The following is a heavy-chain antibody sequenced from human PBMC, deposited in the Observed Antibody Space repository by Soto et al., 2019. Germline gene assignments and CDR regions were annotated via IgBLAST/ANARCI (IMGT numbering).Heavy chain of an antibody. J-gene: IGHJ6*03. D-gene: IGHD2-15*01. CDR2: INSDGSVS. CDR3: ARGDCVGGTCYSLAGYFYYCMAV. V-gene: IGHV3-74*02. Sequence: EVQLVESGGGLVQPGGSLRLSCAASGFTFSNYWMYWVRQAPGKGLEWVSRINSDGSVSSYADSVKGRLTISRDNVKNTLYLQMDSLRAEDTAVYYCARGDCVGGTCYSLAGYFYYCMAVWGKGTMVTVFS. CDR1: GFTFSNYW.